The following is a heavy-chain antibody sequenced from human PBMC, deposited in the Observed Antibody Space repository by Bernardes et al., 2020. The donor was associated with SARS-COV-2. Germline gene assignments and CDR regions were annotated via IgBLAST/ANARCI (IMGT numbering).Heavy chain of an antibody. Sequence: ASVKVSCKASGYTFTSYGISWVRQAPGQGLEWMGWISAYNGNTNYAQTLQGRVTMTTDTSTSTAYLELRSLRSDDTAVYYCATRGSGDCSSTSCLADYYYYYYGMDVWGQGTTVTVSS. CDR2: ISAYNGNT. J-gene: IGHJ6*02. D-gene: IGHD2-2*01. CDR1: GYTFTSYG. CDR3: ATRGSGDCSSTSCLADYYYYYYGMDV. V-gene: IGHV1-18*04.